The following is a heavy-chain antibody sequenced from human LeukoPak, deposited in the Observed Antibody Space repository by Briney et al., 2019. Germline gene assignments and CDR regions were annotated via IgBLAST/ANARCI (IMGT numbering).Heavy chain of an antibody. V-gene: IGHV1-46*03. CDR3: ARARGPRDLQQSYYYYYMDV. CDR2: INPRGGST. J-gene: IGHJ6*03. CDR1: GYTFTRYY. D-gene: IGHD4-11*01. Sequence: GASVKVSCKASGYTFTRYYMHWVRHAAGHGLEWMGIINPRGGSTSYAQKFQGRVTMTRDRSTSTVYMELGSLRSEDTAVYYCARARGPRDLQQSYYYYYMDVWGKGTTVTVSS.